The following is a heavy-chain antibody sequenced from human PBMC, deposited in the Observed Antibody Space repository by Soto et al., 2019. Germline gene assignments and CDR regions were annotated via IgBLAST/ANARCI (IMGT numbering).Heavy chain of an antibody. Sequence: GGSLRLSCAASGFTFSSYGMHWVRQAPGKGLEWVAVISYDGSNKYYADSVKGRFTISRDNSKNTLYLQMNSLRAEDTAVYYCAKDGVLGYSSSSADYWSQGTLVTVSS. V-gene: IGHV3-30*18. CDR2: ISYDGSNK. CDR3: AKDGVLGYSSSSADY. CDR1: GFTFSSYG. D-gene: IGHD6-6*01. J-gene: IGHJ4*02.